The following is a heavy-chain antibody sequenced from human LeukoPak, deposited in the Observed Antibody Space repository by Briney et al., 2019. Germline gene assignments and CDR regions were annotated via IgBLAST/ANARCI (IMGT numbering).Heavy chain of an antibody. J-gene: IGHJ6*03. CDR1: GGTFSSYA. CDR3: ARVSGYCSSTSCYDNYYYYYMDV. CDR2: IIPIFGTA. V-gene: IGHV1-69*05. D-gene: IGHD2-2*01. Sequence: SVKVSCKASGGTFSSYAISWVRQAPGQGLEWMGGIIPIFGTANYAQKFQGRVTITTDESTSTAYMELSSLRSEDTAVYYCARVSGYCSSTSCYDNYYYYYMDVWGKGTTVTVSS.